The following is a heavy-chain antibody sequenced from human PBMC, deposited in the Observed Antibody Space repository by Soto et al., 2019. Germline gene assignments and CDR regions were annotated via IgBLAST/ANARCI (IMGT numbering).Heavy chain of an antibody. D-gene: IGHD3-16*01. CDR2: IFYSGTT. V-gene: IGHV4-31*03. J-gene: IGHJ6*02. Sequence: QVQLQESGPGLVKASQTLSLTCTVSSASISTRDYFWGWVRQRPGEGLEWIGYIFYSGTTYYNPPPQSRITISVDTSKNQFSLSLTSGTAADTAIYYCKRDSTMISTWRGLDVWGQGTTFTVSS. CDR1: SASISTRDYF. CDR3: KRDSTMISTWRGLDV.